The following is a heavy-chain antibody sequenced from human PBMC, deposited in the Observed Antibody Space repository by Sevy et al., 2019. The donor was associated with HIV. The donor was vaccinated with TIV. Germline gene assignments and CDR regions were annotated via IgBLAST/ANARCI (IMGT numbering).Heavy chain of an antibody. CDR2: ISGSGGST. Sequence: GGSLRLSCAASGFTFSSYAMSWVRQAPGKGLEWVSAISGSGGSTYYADSVKGRFTISRDNSKNMLYLQMNSLRAEDTAVYYCAKDLNQMTNFDYWGQGTLVTVSS. D-gene: IGHD4-17*01. CDR3: AKDLNQMTNFDY. V-gene: IGHV3-23*01. J-gene: IGHJ4*02. CDR1: GFTFSSYA.